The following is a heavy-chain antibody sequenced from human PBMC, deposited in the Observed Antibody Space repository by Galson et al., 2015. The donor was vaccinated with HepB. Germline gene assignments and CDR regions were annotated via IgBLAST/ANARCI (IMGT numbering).Heavy chain of an antibody. V-gene: IGHV3-30*18. CDR3: AKGSGSGWYAGDYFDS. J-gene: IGHJ4*03. CDR2: LSYDGNNI. CDR1: GFTFSSSG. D-gene: IGHD6-19*01. Sequence: SLRLSCAASGFTFSSSGMHWVRQAPGKGLEWVALLSYDGNNIYDADSAKGRFTISRDNSKTTLYLQMTSLRAEDTAVYYCAKGSGSGWYAGDYFDSWGQGTMVTVSS.